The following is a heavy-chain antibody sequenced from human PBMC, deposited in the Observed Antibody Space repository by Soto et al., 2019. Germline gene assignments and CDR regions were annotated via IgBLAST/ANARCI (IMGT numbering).Heavy chain of an antibody. V-gene: IGHV3-33*01. Sequence: QVQLVESGGGVVQPGRSLRLSCAASGFTFSSYGMHWVRQAPGKGLEWVAVIWYDGSNKYYADSVKGRFTISRDNSKNTRDRQMNSLRAEDTAVYYCARDHGNYYDSSGCDYWGQGTLVTVSS. D-gene: IGHD3-22*01. J-gene: IGHJ4*02. CDR3: ARDHGNYYDSSGCDY. CDR2: IWYDGSNK. CDR1: GFTFSSYG.